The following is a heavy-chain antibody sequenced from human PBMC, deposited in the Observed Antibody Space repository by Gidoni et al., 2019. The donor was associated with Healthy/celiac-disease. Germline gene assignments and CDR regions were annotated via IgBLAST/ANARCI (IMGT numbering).Heavy chain of an antibody. J-gene: IGHJ4*02. CDR3: ARDRFDYGGNPSPEIDY. CDR2: ISSSSSYI. D-gene: IGHD4-17*01. V-gene: IGHV3-21*01. Sequence: EVQLVASGGGLVKPGGSLSISCAASGFTLSPYSMNGVRQAPGKGLEWVSSISSSSSYIYYEDRVKGRFTISRDNAKNSLYLQMNSLRAEDTAVYYGARDRFDYGGNPSPEIDYWGQGTLVTVSS. CDR1: GFTLSPYS.